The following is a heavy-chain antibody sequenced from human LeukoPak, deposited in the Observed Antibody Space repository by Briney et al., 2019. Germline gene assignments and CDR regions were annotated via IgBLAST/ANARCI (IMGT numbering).Heavy chain of an antibody. Sequence: GGSLRLSCAASGFTFSSYGVHWVRQAPGKGLEWVAVISYDGSNKYYADSVKGRFTISRDNSKNTLYLQMNSLRAEDMAVYYCAKESEYSSGWSHFDYWGQGTLVTVSS. CDR3: AKESEYSSGWSHFDY. J-gene: IGHJ4*02. CDR2: ISYDGSNK. D-gene: IGHD6-19*01. CDR1: GFTFSSYG. V-gene: IGHV3-30*18.